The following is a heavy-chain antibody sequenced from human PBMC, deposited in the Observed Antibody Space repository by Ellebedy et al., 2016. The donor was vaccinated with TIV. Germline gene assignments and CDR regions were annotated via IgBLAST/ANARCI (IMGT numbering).Heavy chain of an antibody. V-gene: IGHV3-74*01. D-gene: IGHD2-2*01. J-gene: IGHJ2*01. CDR1: GFTFSSYW. Sequence: GESLKISCAAPGFTFSSYWMHWVRQAPGKGLVWVSRINSDGSSTSYADSVKGRFTISRDNAKNTLYLQMNSLRAEDTAVYYCARGYCSSTSCYWYFDLWGRGTLVTVSS. CDR2: INSDGSST. CDR3: ARGYCSSTSCYWYFDL.